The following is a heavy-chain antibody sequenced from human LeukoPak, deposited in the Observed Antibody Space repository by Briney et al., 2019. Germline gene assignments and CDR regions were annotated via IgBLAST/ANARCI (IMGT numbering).Heavy chain of an antibody. J-gene: IGHJ6*02. CDR3: AREGNYGSGRGMDV. Sequence: SETLPLTCTVSGGSISGYYWSWIRQPPGKRLEWIGYIYYSGSTNYNPSLRSRLTMSADTSKNQLSLTVSSVTAADTAVYYCAREGNYGSGRGMDVWGQGTTVTVSS. D-gene: IGHD3-10*01. CDR1: GGSISGYY. V-gene: IGHV4-59*01. CDR2: IYYSGST.